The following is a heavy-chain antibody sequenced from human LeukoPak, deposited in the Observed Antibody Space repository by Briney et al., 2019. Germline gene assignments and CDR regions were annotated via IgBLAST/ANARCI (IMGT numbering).Heavy chain of an antibody. D-gene: IGHD1-20*01. V-gene: IGHV1-46*01. CDR2: INPSGGST. Sequence: ASVKVSCKASGYTFTSYYMHWVRQAPGQGLEWMGVINPSGGSTSYAQKFQGRVTMTRDMSTSTVYIELSSLRSEGTGVYYCARDRSNKLNDPDAFDIWGEGTMVTVSS. J-gene: IGHJ3*02. CDR1: GYTFTSYY. CDR3: ARDRSNKLNDPDAFDI.